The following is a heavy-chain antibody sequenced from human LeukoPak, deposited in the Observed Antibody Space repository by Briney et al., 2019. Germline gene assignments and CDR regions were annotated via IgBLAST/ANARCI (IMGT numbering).Heavy chain of an antibody. J-gene: IGHJ4*02. Sequence: GGSLRLSCAAPGFTFSSYAMHWVRQAPGKGLEWVAVISYDGSNKYYADSVKGRFTISRDNSKNTLYLQMNSLRAEDTAVYYCARPPYCDYDGSPYYFDYWGQGTLVTVSS. V-gene: IGHV3-30-3*01. D-gene: IGHD4-17*01. CDR3: ARPPYCDYDGSPYYFDY. CDR1: GFTFSSYA. CDR2: ISYDGSNK.